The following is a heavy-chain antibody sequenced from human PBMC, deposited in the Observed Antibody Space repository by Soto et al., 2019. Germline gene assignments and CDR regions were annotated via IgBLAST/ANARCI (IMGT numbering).Heavy chain of an antibody. J-gene: IGHJ3*02. D-gene: IGHD2-15*01. Sequence: ASVKVSCKASGYTFTGYYMHWVRQAPGQGLEWMGWINPNSGGTNYAQKFQGRVTMTRDTSISTAYMELSRLRSDDTAVYYCARVGTYCSGGSCCSAFDIWGQGTMVTVSS. V-gene: IGHV1-2*02. CDR3: ARVGTYCSGGSCCSAFDI. CDR2: INPNSGGT. CDR1: GYTFTGYY.